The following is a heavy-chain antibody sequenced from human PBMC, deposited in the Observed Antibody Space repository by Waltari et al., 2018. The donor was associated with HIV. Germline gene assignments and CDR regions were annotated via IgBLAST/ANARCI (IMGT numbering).Heavy chain of an antibody. CDR1: GFVFRSLA. V-gene: IGHV3-30*18. Sequence: VQLVESGGGVVRPGASLRLSCEGSGFVFRSLAIHWVRQAPGQGLGWVATRSDDGGNRHLSDSVKGRFTISRDNSKNTTYLEMTSLRPDDTAVFFCAKDGGGSKTDSFEVWGQGTLVTV. J-gene: IGHJ3*01. CDR2: RSDDGGNR. D-gene: IGHD3-16*01. CDR3: AKDGGGSKTDSFEV.